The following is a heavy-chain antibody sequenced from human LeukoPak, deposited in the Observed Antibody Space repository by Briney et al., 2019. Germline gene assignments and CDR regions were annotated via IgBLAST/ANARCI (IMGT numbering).Heavy chain of an antibody. CDR3: AHSLRRPSCSGGNCYYFDY. D-gene: IGHD2-15*01. V-gene: IGHV2-5*02. CDR1: GFSITTKGVG. Sequence: SGPTLMNPTQTLPLTCTVTGFSITTKGVGVGWIRQAPGKALEWLAIIFWDGNRRYNSSLRSRLTITSDNSKNQVFLTMINMDPVDTATYFCAHSLRRPSCSGGNCYYFDYWGQGTLVTVSS. J-gene: IGHJ4*02. CDR2: IFWDGNR.